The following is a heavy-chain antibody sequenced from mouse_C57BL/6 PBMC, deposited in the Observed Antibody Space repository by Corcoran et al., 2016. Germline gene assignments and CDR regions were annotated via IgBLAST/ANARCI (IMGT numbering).Heavy chain of an antibody. CDR1: GYTFTDYN. D-gene: IGHD1-1*01. CDR2: INPNNGGT. J-gene: IGHJ3*01. CDR3: ARSSIITTVAPFAY. Sequence: EVQLQQSGPELVKPGASVKIPCKASGYTFTDYNMDWVKQSHGKSLEWIGDINPNNGGTIYNQKFKGKATLTVDKSSSTAYMERRSLTSEDTAVYYCARSSIITTVAPFAYWGQGTLVTVSA. V-gene: IGHV1-18*01.